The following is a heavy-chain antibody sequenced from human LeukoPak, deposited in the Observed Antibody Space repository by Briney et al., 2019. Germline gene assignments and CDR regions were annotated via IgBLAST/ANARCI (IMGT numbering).Heavy chain of an antibody. CDR3: ATYRSGRRGYYFDS. CDR1: GFTVSRNY. V-gene: IGHV3-66*01. CDR2: SYSGNTT. J-gene: IGHJ4*02. Sequence: GGSLRLSCAASGFTVSRNYMSWVRRAPGKGLKWVAISYSGNTTYCADSVRGRFTISRDKSKNRLHLQMNSLRAEDTAVYYCATYRSGRRGYYFDSWGQGTLVTVSS. D-gene: IGHD6-25*01.